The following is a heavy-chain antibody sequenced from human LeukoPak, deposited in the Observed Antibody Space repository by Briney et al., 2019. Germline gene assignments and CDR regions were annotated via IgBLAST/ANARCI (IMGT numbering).Heavy chain of an antibody. CDR3: ATHTTSYGEDY. CDR1: GGSINNYY. J-gene: IGHJ4*02. Sequence: SETLSLTCTVSGGSINNYYWSWIRQPPGKGPEWIGYKYYSGTTKYNPSLKSRVTISLDTSKNQFSLKLTPVTTADTAVYYCATHTTSYGEDYWGQGALVTVSS. CDR2: KYYSGTT. D-gene: IGHD4/OR15-4a*01. V-gene: IGHV4-59*01.